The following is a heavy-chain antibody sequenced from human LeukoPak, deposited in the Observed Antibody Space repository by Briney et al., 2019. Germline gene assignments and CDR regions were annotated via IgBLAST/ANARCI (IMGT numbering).Heavy chain of an antibody. Sequence: EASVKVSCKASGGTFSSYAISWVRQAPGQGLEWMGIINPSGGSTSYAQKLQGRVTMTRDASTSTLYMELSSLRSEDTAVYYCARGGSSVSYYYMDVWGKGTTVTVSS. J-gene: IGHJ6*03. CDR1: GGTFSSYA. CDR3: ARGGSSVSYYYMDV. V-gene: IGHV1-46*04. D-gene: IGHD3-10*01. CDR2: INPSGGST.